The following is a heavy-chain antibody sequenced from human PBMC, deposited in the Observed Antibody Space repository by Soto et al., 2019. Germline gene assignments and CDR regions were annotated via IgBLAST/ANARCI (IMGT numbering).Heavy chain of an antibody. V-gene: IGHV4-34*01. CDR2: INHSGST. D-gene: IGHD1-26*01. J-gene: IGHJ4*02. Sequence: SETLSLTCAVYGGSFSGYYWSWIRQPPGKGLEWIGEINHSGSTNYNPSLKSRVTISVDTSKNQFSLKLSSVTAADTAVYYCARGKIVGAPLYFDYWGQGALVTVSS. CDR3: ARGKIVGAPLYFDY. CDR1: GGSFSGYY.